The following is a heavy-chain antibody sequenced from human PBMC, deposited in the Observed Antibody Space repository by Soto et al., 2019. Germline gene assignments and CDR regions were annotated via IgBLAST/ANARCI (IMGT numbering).Heavy chain of an antibody. V-gene: IGHV3-33*01. J-gene: IGHJ5*02. CDR3: ASWRLQGFDP. Sequence: QVQLVESGGGVVQPGRSLRLSCAASGFTFSSYGMHWVRQAPGKGLEWVAVIWYDGSNKYYADSVKGRFTISRDNSKNTRYLQMNRLRAEGRAVYYCASWRLQGFDPGGQGTLVTVSS. CDR2: IWYDGSNK. CDR1: GFTFSSYG. D-gene: IGHD4-4*01.